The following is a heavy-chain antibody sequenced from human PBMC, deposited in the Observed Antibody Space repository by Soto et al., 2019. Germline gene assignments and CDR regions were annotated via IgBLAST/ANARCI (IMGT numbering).Heavy chain of an antibody. CDR3: ATDVGHSGSYFSY. CDR1: GGSISSYY. D-gene: IGHD1-26*01. Sequence: SETLSLTCTVSGGSISSYYWSWIRQAPGKGLEWIGYIYYSGSTNYKPSLKSRVTISGEKAKNHFSLKLSSVTAADTAVYYCATDVGHSGSYFSYWGQGTLVTVSS. V-gene: IGHV4-59*01. J-gene: IGHJ4*02. CDR2: IYYSGST.